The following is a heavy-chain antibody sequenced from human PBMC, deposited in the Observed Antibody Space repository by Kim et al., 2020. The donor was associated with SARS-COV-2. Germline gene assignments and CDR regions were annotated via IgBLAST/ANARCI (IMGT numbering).Heavy chain of an antibody. V-gene: IGHV3-7*01. CDR2: IRHDGSQK. Sequence: GGSLRLSCAVSGFAFSSYYMGWVRQAPGKGLEWVAIIRHDGSQKHYADSVKGRFTISRDNTKDSLYLQMNSLRVEDRAVYYCARLKAPYYEHGVDVGG. CDR1: GFAFSSYY. D-gene: IGHD3-3*01. J-gene: IGHJ6*02. CDR3: ARLKAPYYEHGVDV.